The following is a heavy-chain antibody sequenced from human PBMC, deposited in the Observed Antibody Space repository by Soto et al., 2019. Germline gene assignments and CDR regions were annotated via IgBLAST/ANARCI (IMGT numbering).Heavy chain of an antibody. CDR2: INPSGGST. CDR3: ARDRPNGYQRVEI. J-gene: IGHJ3*02. V-gene: IGHV1-46*01. CDR1: GYTFTSYY. Sequence: ASVKVSCKASGYTFTSYYIHWVRQAPGQGLEWMGIINPSGGSTSYAQKFQGRVTMTRDTSTSTVYMELSSLRSEDTAVYYCARDRPNGYQRVEIWGQGTMVTVSS. D-gene: IGHD2-8*01.